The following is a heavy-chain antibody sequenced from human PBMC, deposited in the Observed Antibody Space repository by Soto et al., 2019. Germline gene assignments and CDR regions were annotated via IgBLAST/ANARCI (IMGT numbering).Heavy chain of an antibody. J-gene: IGHJ4*02. CDR2: ISGSGGST. Sequence: SGGSLRLSCAASGFTFISYAMSWVRQAPGKGLEWVSAISGSGGSTYYADSVKGRFTISRDNSKNTLYLQMNSLRAEDTAVYYCAKDLGRSGYFDYWGQGTLVTVSS. CDR3: AKDLGRSGYFDY. V-gene: IGHV3-23*01. CDR1: GFTFISYA.